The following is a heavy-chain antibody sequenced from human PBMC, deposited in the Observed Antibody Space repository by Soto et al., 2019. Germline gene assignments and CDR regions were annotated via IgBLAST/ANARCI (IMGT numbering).Heavy chain of an antibody. CDR2: IYYSGST. J-gene: IGHJ4*02. CDR3: ARAKTYYYDSSGYYLLDQ. CDR1: GGSISSGGYY. Sequence: PSETLSLTGTVSGGSISSGGYYWSWIRQHPGKGLEWIGYIYYSGSTYYNPSLKSRVTISVDTSKNQFSLKLSSVTAADTAVYYCARAKTYYYDSSGYYLLDQWGQGTLVTVSS. D-gene: IGHD3-22*01. V-gene: IGHV4-31*03.